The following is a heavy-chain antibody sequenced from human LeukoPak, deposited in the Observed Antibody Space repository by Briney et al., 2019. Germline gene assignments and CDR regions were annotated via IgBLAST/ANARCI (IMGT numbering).Heavy chain of an antibody. CDR3: ARFSYYDSSGYYLEGYFQH. D-gene: IGHD3-22*01. V-gene: IGHV1-2*02. CDR1: GYTFTGYY. Sequence: ASVKVSCKASGYTFTGYYMHWVRQAPGQGLEWMGWINPNSGGTNYAQKFQGRVTMTRDTSISTAYMELSRLRSDDTAVYYCARFSYYDSSGYYLEGYFQHWGQGTLVTVSS. J-gene: IGHJ1*01. CDR2: INPNSGGT.